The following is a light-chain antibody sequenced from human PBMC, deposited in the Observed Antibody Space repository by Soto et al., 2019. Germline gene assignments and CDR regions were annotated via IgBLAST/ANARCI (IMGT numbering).Light chain of an antibody. CDR1: QSVSSSY. Sequence: EIVLTPSPGTLSLSPGERATLSCRASQSVSSSYLAWYQQKPGQAPRLLIYGASSRATGIPDRFSGSGSETDFTLTISRLEPEDFAVYYCQQYGSTLFTFGPGTKVDIK. V-gene: IGKV3-20*01. CDR2: GAS. CDR3: QQYGSTLFT. J-gene: IGKJ3*01.